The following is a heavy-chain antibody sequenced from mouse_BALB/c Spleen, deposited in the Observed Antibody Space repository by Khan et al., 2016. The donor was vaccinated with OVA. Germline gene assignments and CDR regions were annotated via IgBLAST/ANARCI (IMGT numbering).Heavy chain of an antibody. J-gene: IGHJ4*01. Sequence: QVQLKESGPGLVAPSQSLSITCTVSGFSLSSNGVSWVRQPPGKGLEWLGVIWGDGSTNYHSTLKSRLIISKDNPKSQVFLKLNSLQTDDTATYYCAKFTPDYYSMDYWGQGTSVTVSS. CDR2: IWGDGST. CDR3: AKFTPDYYSMDY. CDR1: GFSLSSNG. V-gene: IGHV2-3*01. D-gene: IGHD1-1*01.